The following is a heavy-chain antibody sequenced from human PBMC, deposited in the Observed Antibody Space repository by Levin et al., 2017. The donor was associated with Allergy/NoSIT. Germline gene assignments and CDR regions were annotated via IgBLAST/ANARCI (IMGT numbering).Heavy chain of an antibody. J-gene: IGHJ5*02. CDR2: INHSGST. CDR1: GGSFSGYY. CDR3: ARRGSGGIVVVPAPTRNWFDP. D-gene: IGHD2-2*01. Sequence: PSETLSLTCAVYGGSFSGYYWSWIRQPPGKGLEWIGEINHSGSTNYNPSLKSRVTISVDTSKNQFSLKLSSVTAADTAVYYCARRGSGGIVVVPAPTRNWFDPWGQGTLVTVSS. V-gene: IGHV4-34*01.